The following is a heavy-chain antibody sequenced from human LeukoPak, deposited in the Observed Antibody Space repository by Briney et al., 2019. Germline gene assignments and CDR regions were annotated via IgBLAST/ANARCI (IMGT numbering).Heavy chain of an antibody. Sequence: PSQTLSLTCTVSGYSLSSGFFCDWIRQSPGKGLEWIGSFSHRGGSYHNPSLKSRVTISVDTSKNQFSLKLLSVTAADTAVYYCARAQDFSDSSGPNYLDFWGQGILVTVSS. V-gene: IGHV4-38-2*02. D-gene: IGHD3-22*01. CDR3: ARAQDFSDSSGPNYLDF. CDR2: FSHRGGS. CDR1: GYSLSSGFF. J-gene: IGHJ4*02.